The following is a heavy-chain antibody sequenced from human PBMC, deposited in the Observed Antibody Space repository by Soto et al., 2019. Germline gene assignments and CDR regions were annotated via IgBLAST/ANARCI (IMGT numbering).Heavy chain of an antibody. CDR1: GGSISSYY. V-gene: IGHV4-34*01. J-gene: IGHJ4*02. D-gene: IGHD3-3*01. CDR2: INHSGST. Sequence: SETLSLTCTFSGGSISSYYWSLIRQPPGKGLEWIGEINHSGSTNYNPSLKSRVTISVDTSKNQFSLKLSSVTAADTAVYYCARAANYYDFWSGPYYFDYWGQGTLVTVSS. CDR3: ARAANYYDFWSGPYYFDY.